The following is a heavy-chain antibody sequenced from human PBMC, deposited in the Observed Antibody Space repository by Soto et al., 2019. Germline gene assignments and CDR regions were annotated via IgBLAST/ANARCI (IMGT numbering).Heavy chain of an antibody. CDR2: IYSGGGT. CDR3: ARNVPVTTLGY. Sequence: ESGGGLVQPGGSLRLSCAASGVTVSNNLMSWVRQAPGKGLECVSIIYSGGGTHYADSVRGRFTISRDNSKNTVYLQMNSLKADDTAVYYCARNVPVTTLGYWGQGTLVTVSS. V-gene: IGHV3-66*01. D-gene: IGHD4-17*01. CDR1: GVTVSNNL. J-gene: IGHJ4*02.